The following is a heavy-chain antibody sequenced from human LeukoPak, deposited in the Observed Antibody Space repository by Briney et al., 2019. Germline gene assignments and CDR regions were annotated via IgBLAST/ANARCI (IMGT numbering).Heavy chain of an antibody. J-gene: IGHJ5*02. CDR2: MNPNSGNT. V-gene: IGHV1-8*01. CDR3: ARGRKRKDAVNWFDP. Sequence: ASVKVSFKASGYTFTIYDINWVRQAPGQGLEWMGWMNPNSGNTGYAQKFQGRVTMTRNTSISTAYMELSSLRSEDTAVYYCARGRKRKDAVNWFDPWGQGTLVTVSS. CDR1: GYTFTIYD.